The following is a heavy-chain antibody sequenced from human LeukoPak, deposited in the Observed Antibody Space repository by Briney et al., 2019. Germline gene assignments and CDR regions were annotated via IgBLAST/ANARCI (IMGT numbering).Heavy chain of an antibody. CDR3: ARADYSNYVGYFDY. CDR2: IIPIFGTA. Sequence: GASVKVSCKASGGTFSSYAISWVRQAPGQGLEWMVRIIPIFGTANYAQKFQGRVTITTDESTSTAYMELSSLRSEDTAVYYCARADYSNYVGYFDYWGQGTLVTVSS. D-gene: IGHD4-11*01. J-gene: IGHJ4*02. V-gene: IGHV1-69*05. CDR1: GGTFSSYA.